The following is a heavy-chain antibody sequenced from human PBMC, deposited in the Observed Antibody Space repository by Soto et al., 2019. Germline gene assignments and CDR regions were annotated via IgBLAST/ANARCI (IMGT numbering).Heavy chain of an antibody. CDR3: AKDKGSSSWYLDYYYYGMDV. CDR2: ISYDGSNK. D-gene: IGHD6-13*01. V-gene: IGHV3-30*18. Sequence: VGSLRLSCAASGFTFSSYGMHWVRQAPGKGLEWVAVISYDGSNKYYADSVKGRFSISRDNSKNTLYLQMNSLRAEDTAVYYCAKDKGSSSWYLDYYYYGMDVWGQGTTVTVSS. CDR1: GFTFSSYG. J-gene: IGHJ6*02.